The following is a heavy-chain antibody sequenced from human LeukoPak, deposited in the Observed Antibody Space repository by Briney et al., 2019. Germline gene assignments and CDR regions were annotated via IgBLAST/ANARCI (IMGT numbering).Heavy chain of an antibody. V-gene: IGHV1-24*01. D-gene: IGHD1-26*01. CDR2: FDFEDGET. CDR3: ATELPRGLLSY. J-gene: IGHJ4*02. CDR1: GYTLTELS. Sequence: GASVEVSCKVSGYTLTELSMHWVRQAPGKGLEWMGGFDFEDGETTYAQKFQGRVTMTEDTPTDTAYMDLRSLRSEDTAVYYCATELPRGLLSYWGRGTLVTVSS.